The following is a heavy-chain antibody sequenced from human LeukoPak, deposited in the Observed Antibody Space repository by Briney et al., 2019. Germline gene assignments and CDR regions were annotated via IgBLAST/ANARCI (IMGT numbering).Heavy chain of an antibody. Sequence: GESLKISCKGSGYSFTSYWIGWVRQMPGKGLEWMGIIYPGDSDTRYSPSFQGQVTISADKSISTAYLQWSSLKASDTAMYYCARHFGGGDWTPSLYYYYYMDVWGKGTTVTVSS. V-gene: IGHV5-51*01. CDR3: ARHFGGGDWTPSLYYYYYMDV. J-gene: IGHJ6*03. D-gene: IGHD2-21*02. CDR1: GYSFTSYW. CDR2: IYPGDSDT.